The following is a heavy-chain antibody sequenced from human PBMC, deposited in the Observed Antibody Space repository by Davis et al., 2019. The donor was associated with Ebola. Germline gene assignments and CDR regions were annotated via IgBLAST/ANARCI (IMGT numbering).Heavy chain of an antibody. J-gene: IGHJ4*02. CDR2: IYSGGST. CDR3: ARHQYCSGIGGSCYLLDY. CDR1: GFTFASYA. Sequence: GGSLRLSCAASGFTFASYAMSWVRQAPGNGMEWASVIYSGGSTYYADSVKGRFTISRDNSKNTLYLQMNSLRAEDTAVYYCARHQYCSGIGGSCYLLDYWGQGTLVTVSS. D-gene: IGHD2-15*01. V-gene: IGHV3-66*04.